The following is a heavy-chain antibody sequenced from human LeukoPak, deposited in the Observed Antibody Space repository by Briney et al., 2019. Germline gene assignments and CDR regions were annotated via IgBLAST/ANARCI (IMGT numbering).Heavy chain of an antibody. D-gene: IGHD4-17*01. CDR3: ARLGARQMLEY. Sequence: RGSLRLSCAASEFTFSSYWMSWVRQAPGKGLEWVANIKQDGGQIYYLESVKGRFTVSRDNAKNSLYLQMNSLRAEVTAVYYCARLGARQMLEYWGQGTLVTVSS. CDR1: EFTFSSYW. CDR2: IKQDGGQI. V-gene: IGHV3-7*01. J-gene: IGHJ4*02.